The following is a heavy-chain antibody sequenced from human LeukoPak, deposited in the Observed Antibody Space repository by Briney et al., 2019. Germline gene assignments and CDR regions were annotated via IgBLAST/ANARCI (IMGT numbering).Heavy chain of an antibody. D-gene: IGHD2-8*02. CDR2: IKEDGTHK. J-gene: IGHJ3*01. CDR1: GFTFSSYW. Sequence: GGSLRLSCAASGFTFSSYWMSWVRQAPGKGLEWAANIKEDGTHKYYVGSVRGRFTISRDNAKNSLYLQMNSLRAEDTAIYCCAREARGTGAAFDVWGQGTMVTVFS. V-gene: IGHV3-7*01. CDR3: AREARGTGAAFDV.